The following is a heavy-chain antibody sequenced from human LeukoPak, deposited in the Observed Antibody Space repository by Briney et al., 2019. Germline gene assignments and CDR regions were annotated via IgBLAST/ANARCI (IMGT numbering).Heavy chain of an antibody. Sequence: GGSLRLSCAASGFTFSDYCMSWIRQAPGKGLEWVSYISSSGSTIYYADSVKGRFTISRDNAKNSLYLQMNSLRAEDTAVYYCARDGAYSGYDYDRNDYWGQGTLVTVSS. CDR2: ISSSGSTI. CDR1: GFTFSDYC. CDR3: ARDGAYSGYDYDRNDY. D-gene: IGHD5-12*01. J-gene: IGHJ4*02. V-gene: IGHV3-11*01.